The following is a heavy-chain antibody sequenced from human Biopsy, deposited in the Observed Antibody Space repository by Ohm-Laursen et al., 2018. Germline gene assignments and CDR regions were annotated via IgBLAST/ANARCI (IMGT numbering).Heavy chain of an antibody. D-gene: IGHD3-9*01. CDR3: LREAATGYYRTADF. CDR2: FSYDGINK. J-gene: IGHJ4*02. V-gene: IGHV3-30*03. CDR1: RFTFSYYG. Sequence: RSLRLSCTASRFTFSYYGMHWVRQAPGKGLEWVAHFSYDGINKHYADSVKGRFTISRDNSKNTLSLQMNSLRVEDTAMYYCLREAATGYYRTADFWGQGTLVTVSS.